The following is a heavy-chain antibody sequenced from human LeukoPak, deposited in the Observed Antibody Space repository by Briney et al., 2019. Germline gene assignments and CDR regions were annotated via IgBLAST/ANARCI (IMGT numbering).Heavy chain of an antibody. J-gene: IGHJ4*02. V-gene: IGHV3-30-3*01. CDR3: AKDPYLTGGLFFDY. Sequence: PGGSLRLSCAASGFTSSSYAMHWVRQAPGKGLEWVAVISYDGSNKYYADSVKGRFTISRDNSKNTLYLQMNSLRAEDTAVYYCAKDPYLTGGLFFDYWGQGTLVTVSS. CDR1: GFTSSSYA. CDR2: ISYDGSNK. D-gene: IGHD3/OR15-3a*01.